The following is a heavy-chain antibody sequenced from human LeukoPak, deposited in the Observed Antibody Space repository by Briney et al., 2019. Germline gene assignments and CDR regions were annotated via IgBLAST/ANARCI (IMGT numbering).Heavy chain of an antibody. J-gene: IGHJ4*02. CDR1: GFTFSSYG. Sequence: PGGSLRLSCAASGFTFSSYGMNWVRQAPGKGLEWDSSISSSSSYIYYADSVKGRFTISRDNAKNSLYLQMNSLRAEDTAVYYCARDLRSIAARPVPYWGQGTLVTVSS. V-gene: IGHV3-21*04. CDR2: ISSSSSYI. D-gene: IGHD6-6*01. CDR3: ARDLRSIAARPVPY.